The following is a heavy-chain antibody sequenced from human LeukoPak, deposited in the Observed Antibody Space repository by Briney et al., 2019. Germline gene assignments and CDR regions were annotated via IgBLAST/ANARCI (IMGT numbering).Heavy chain of an antibody. CDR1: GFTFSSYA. Sequence: GGSLRLSCAASGFTFSSYAMSWVRQAPGKGLEWVSAISGSGGSTYYADSVKGRFTISRDNSKNTLYLQMSSLRAEDTAVYYCAKGYCSSTSCPLFDYWGQGTLVTVSS. J-gene: IGHJ4*02. D-gene: IGHD2-2*01. CDR2: ISGSGGST. CDR3: AKGYCSSTSCPLFDY. V-gene: IGHV3-23*01.